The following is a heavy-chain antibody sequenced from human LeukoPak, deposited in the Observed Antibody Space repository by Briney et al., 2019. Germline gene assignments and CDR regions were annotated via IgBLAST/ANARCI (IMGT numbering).Heavy chain of an antibody. V-gene: IGHV3-23*01. CDR2: ISGSGGST. D-gene: IGHD2-2*01. Sequence: GGSLRLSCAASGFTFSSYAMSWVRQAPGKGLEWVSAISGSGGSTYYADSVKGRFTISRDNSKNALYLQMNSLRAEDTAVYYCAKDRWAVVVSAAMGGGFDYWGQGTLVTVSS. CDR1: GFTFSSYA. J-gene: IGHJ4*02. CDR3: AKDRWAVVVSAAMGGGFDY.